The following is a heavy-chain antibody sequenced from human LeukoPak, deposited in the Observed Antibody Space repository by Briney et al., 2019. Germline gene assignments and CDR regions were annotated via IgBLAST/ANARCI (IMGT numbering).Heavy chain of an antibody. CDR2: INGRGDST. J-gene: IGHJ4*02. D-gene: IGHD4-17*01. V-gene: IGHV3-23*01. CDR1: GFSFSTYT. CDR3: AKERQTGDYFTSDF. Sequence: PGGTLRLSCAASGFSFSTYTMNWVRQAPGKGLEWVSAINGRGDSTFYADSVMGQFTISRDNSKSTVYLQMNSLRADDTAVYYCAKERQTGDYFTSDFWGQGTLVTVSS.